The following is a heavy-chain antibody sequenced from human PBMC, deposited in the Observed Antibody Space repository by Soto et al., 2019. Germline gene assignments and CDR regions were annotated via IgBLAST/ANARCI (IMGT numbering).Heavy chain of an antibody. Sequence: GGSLRLSCAASGFTFSSYDMHWVRQATGKGLEWVSAIGTAGDTYYPGSVKGRFTISRENAKNSLCLQMNGLGAGDRAVYYCAGGMGSSWDSDAFDIWGQGTMVTVSS. CDR2: IGTAGDT. CDR3: AGGMGSSWDSDAFDI. V-gene: IGHV3-13*01. CDR1: GFTFSSYD. J-gene: IGHJ3*02. D-gene: IGHD6-13*01.